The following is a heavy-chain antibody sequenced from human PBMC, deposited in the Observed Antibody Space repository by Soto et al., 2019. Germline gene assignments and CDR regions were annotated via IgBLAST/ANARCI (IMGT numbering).Heavy chain of an antibody. Sequence: WGSLRLSCAASGFTFSDYGMHCVRQAPCKGLEWVAFISYDGSNEYYADSVKGRFTISRDNSKSTLYLQMNSLRPEDTAVYYCAKGEWNDYYYYGMDVWGQATTVTVSS. CDR2: ISYDGSNE. V-gene: IGHV3-30*18. CDR1: GFTFSDYG. J-gene: IGHJ6*02. CDR3: AKGEWNDYYYYGMDV. D-gene: IGHD3-3*01.